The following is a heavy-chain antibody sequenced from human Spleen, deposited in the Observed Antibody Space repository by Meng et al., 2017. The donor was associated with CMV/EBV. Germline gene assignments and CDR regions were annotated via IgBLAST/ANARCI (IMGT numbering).Heavy chain of an antibody. D-gene: IGHD1-26*01. CDR1: GFTFSDYY. Sequence: GESLKISCAASGFTFSDYYMSWIRQAPGKGLEWVSYISSSGSTIYYADSVKGRFTISRDNAKNSLYLQMNSLRAEDTAIYYCARDYGSGTYLGLDSWGQGTLVTVSS. J-gene: IGHJ4*02. CDR2: ISSSGSTI. CDR3: ARDYGSGTYLGLDS. V-gene: IGHV3-11*01.